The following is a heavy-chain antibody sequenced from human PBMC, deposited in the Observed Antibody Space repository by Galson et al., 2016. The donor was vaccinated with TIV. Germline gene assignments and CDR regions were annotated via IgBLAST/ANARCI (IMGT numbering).Heavy chain of an antibody. J-gene: IGHJ6*03. Sequence: SLRLSCAASGFAFDDYAMHWVRHVPGRGLEWVSVIRCNSGSTVYADSVKGRFMISRDNAKNSLYLQMNSLRAEDTALYYCAKGHLRAARRFYYMDVWGKGTTVTVSS. CDR3: AKGHLRAARRFYYMDV. V-gene: IGHV3-9*01. CDR2: IRCNSGST. D-gene: IGHD3-10*01. CDR1: GFAFDDYA.